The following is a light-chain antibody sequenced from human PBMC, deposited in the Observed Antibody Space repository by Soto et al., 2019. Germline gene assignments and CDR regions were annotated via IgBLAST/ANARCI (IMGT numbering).Light chain of an antibody. Sequence: ETVLTQSPDTLSLSPGEGVTLSCRASQSVGSYLVWYQQKPGQAPRLLIYGASNRATGIPARFSGSGSGTDFTITISSLEPEDFAVYYCQHRSNGFGQGTKLEIK. V-gene: IGKV3-11*01. CDR2: GAS. J-gene: IGKJ2*01. CDR1: QSVGSY. CDR3: QHRSNG.